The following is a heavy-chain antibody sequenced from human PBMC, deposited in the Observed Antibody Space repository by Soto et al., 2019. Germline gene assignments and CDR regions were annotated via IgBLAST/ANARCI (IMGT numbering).Heavy chain of an antibody. J-gene: IGHJ6*02. CDR2: IIPILGIA. D-gene: IGHD3-9*01. Sequence: SVKVSCKASGGTFSSYTISWVRQAPGQGLEWMGRIIPILGIANYAQKFQGRVTITADKSTSTAYMELSSLRSEDTAVYYCARGHYDILTGYSPYYYYGMDFSGQGTTVTVSS. CDR1: GGTFSSYT. CDR3: ARGHYDILTGYSPYYYYGMDF. V-gene: IGHV1-69*02.